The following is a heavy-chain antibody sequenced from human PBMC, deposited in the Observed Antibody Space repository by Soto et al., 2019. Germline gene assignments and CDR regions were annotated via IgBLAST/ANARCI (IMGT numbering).Heavy chain of an antibody. CDR3: ARGEMAVNY. J-gene: IGHJ4*02. V-gene: IGHV4-34*01. D-gene: IGHD6-19*01. CDR1: GGSFSGYY. CDR2: IYHSGST. Sequence: PSETLSLTCAGYGGSFSGYYWSWIRQPPGKGLEWIGYIYHSGSTYYNPSLKSRVTISVDRSKNQFSLKLSSVTAADTAVYYCARGEMAVNYWGQGTLVTVSS.